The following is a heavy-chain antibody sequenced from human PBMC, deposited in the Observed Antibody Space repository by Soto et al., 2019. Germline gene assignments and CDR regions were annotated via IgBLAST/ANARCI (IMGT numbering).Heavy chain of an antibody. J-gene: IGHJ5*02. CDR1: GSRFTTSW. CDR3: VRLQYVVTGIIGGNWLDP. Sequence: GESLKISCKGTGSRFTTSWIGWVRQMPGKGLEWMGLIYIGDSETRYSPSFEGHVTISADESTSTSYLQWSSLKDSDTAIYYCVRLQYVVTGIIGGNWLDPWGQGTXVTVSS. D-gene: IGHD3-16*01. CDR2: IYIGDSET. V-gene: IGHV5-51*01.